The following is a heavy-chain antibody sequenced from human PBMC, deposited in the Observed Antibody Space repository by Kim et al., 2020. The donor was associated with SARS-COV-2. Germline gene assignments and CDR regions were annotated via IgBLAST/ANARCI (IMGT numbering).Heavy chain of an antibody. CDR1: GFTFSSYS. J-gene: IGHJ3*02. CDR2: ISSSSSYI. V-gene: IGHV3-21*01. CDR3: AREYSSSSSDDAFDI. D-gene: IGHD6-6*01. Sequence: GGSLRLSCAASGFTFSSYSMNWVRQAPGKGLEWVSSISSSSSYIYYADSVKGRFTISRDNAKNSLYLQMNSLRAEDTAVYYCAREYSSSSSDDAFDIWGQGTMVTVSS.